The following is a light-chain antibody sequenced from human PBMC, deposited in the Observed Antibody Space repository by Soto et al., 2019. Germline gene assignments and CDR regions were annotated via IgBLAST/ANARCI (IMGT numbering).Light chain of an antibody. CDR1: QSISSS. CDR2: KAS. Sequence: DIQMTQSPSPLSASVGDRVTITCRASQSISSSLAWYQQKPGKAPRLLIYKASSLENGVPSRFSGSGSGTKFTLTINSLQPDDFATYYCQQYETSSPFTFGQGTKLEI. J-gene: IGKJ2*01. CDR3: QQYETSSPFT. V-gene: IGKV1-5*03.